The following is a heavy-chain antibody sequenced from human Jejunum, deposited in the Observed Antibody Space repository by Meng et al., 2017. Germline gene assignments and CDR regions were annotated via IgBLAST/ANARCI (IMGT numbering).Heavy chain of an antibody. V-gene: IGHV4-4*07. CDR1: GGSLSRYY. J-gene: IGHJ4*02. CDR3: ARDAANIGAYYGPFDS. D-gene: IGHD1-26*01. CDR2: IYTSGST. Sequence: GSLRLSCTVSGGSLSRYYWTWIRQPAGKGLEWIGRIYTSGSTNYNASLESRLTISLDTSKNQISLILTSVTAADAGVYYCARDAANIGAYYGPFDSWGQGTLVTVSS.